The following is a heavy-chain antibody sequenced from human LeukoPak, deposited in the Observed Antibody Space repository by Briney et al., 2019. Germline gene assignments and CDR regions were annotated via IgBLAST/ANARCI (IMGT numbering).Heavy chain of an antibody. CDR2: IYPRDGST. CDR1: GYTFTNNY. Sequence: ASVKVSCKASGYTFTNNYLHWVRQAPGQGLEWMGMIYPRDGSTSYAQNFQGRVTVTRDTSTTTVHMELRGLRSEDTAVYYCARDREGFDYWGQGTVVTVSS. CDR3: ARDREGFDY. J-gene: IGHJ4*02. V-gene: IGHV1-46*01.